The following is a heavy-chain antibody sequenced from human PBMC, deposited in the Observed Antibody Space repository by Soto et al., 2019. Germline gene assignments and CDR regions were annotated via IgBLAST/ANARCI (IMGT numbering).Heavy chain of an antibody. CDR3: AKDPAVTPYYFDC. J-gene: IGHJ4*02. CDR1: GFTFSTYA. D-gene: IGHD4-17*01. V-gene: IGHV3-23*01. Sequence: PGGSLRLSCAASGFTFSTYAMSWVRQAPGKGLEWVSAISRSGGSTYYADSVKGRFTISRDNSRNTLYLQMNSLRAEDTAVYYCAKDPAVTPYYFDCWGQGTLVTVSS. CDR2: ISRSGGST.